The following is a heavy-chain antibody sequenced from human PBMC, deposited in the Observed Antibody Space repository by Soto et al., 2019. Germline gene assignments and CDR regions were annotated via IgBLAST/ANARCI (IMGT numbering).Heavy chain of an antibody. J-gene: IGHJ4*02. CDR3: ARGNIVVVVAATLAGGSIDY. CDR1: GYTFTGYY. V-gene: IGHV1-2*04. Sequence: ASVKVSCNASGYTFTGYYMHWVRQAPGQGLEWMGWINPNSGGTNYAQKFQGWVTMTRDTSISTAYMELSRLRSDDTAVYYCARGNIVVVVAATLAGGSIDYWGQGTLVTVSS. D-gene: IGHD2-15*01. CDR2: INPNSGGT.